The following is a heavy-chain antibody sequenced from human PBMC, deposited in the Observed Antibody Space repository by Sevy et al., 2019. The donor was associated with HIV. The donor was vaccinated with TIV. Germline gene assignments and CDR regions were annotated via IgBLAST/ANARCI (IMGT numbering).Heavy chain of an antibody. CDR2: INSDGSST. D-gene: IGHD2-2*01. J-gene: IGHJ6*02. Sequence: GGCLRLSCAASGFTFSSYWMHWVRQAPGKGLVWVSRINSDGSSTSYADSVKGRFTISRDNAKNTLYLQMNSLRAEDTAVYYCARVGYCSSTRTYYYYGMDVWGQGTTVTVSS. V-gene: IGHV3-74*01. CDR1: GFTFSSYW. CDR3: ARVGYCSSTRTYYYYGMDV.